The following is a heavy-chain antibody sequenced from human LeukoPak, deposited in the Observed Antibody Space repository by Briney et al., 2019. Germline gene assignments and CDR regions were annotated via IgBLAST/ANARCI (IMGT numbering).Heavy chain of an antibody. V-gene: IGHV3-33*06. CDR2: IWYDGSNK. D-gene: IGHD4-11*01. CDR3: AKGGSATITTGGFDP. J-gene: IGHJ5*02. Sequence: PGGSLRLSCAASGFTFSSYAMHWVRQAPGKGLEWVAVIWYDGSNKYYVDSVKGRFTISRDNSKNTLYLQVNSLRAEDTAIYYCAKGGSATITTGGFDPWGQGTLVTVSS. CDR1: GFTFSSYA.